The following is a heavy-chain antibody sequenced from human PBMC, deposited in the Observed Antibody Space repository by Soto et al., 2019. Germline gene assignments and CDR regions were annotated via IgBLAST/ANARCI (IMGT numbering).Heavy chain of an antibody. CDR2: TNPNNGNT. V-gene: IGHV1-8*01. D-gene: IGHD3-9*01. Sequence: ASVKVSCKSSGYTFTSYDINWVRQAPGQGLEWMGWTNPNNGNTGYAQKFQGRVTMTRDTSIHTAYMELSSLRSEDTAVYYCARDRLDFDWLLNVGTRGWFDPWGQGTVVTVSS. CDR3: ARDRLDFDWLLNVGTRGWFDP. J-gene: IGHJ5*02. CDR1: GYTFTSYD.